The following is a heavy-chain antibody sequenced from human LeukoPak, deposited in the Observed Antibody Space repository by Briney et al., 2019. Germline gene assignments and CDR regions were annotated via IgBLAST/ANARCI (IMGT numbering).Heavy chain of an antibody. CDR3: ARYPPPRGGMDV. D-gene: IGHD3-16*01. Sequence: SETLSLTCTVSGASIGSGGFYWTWIRQPPGKGLEWIGEINHSGSTKYNPSLKSRVTISVDTSKNQFSLKLSSVTAADTAVYYCARYPPPRGGMDVWGQGTTVTVSS. CDR2: INHSGST. V-gene: IGHV4-39*07. CDR1: GASIGSGGFY. J-gene: IGHJ6*02.